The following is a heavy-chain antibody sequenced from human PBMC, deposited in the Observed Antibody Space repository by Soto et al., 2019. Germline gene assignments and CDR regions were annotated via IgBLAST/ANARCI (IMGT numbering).Heavy chain of an antibody. D-gene: IGHD3-22*01. J-gene: IGHJ4*02. CDR3: AREMPPRRRPNYYETSGSFEY. V-gene: IGHV1-69*01. Sequence: QVLLVQSGAEMKKPGSSMKVSCTASGGAFNNYAFSWLRQSPGQGLEWMGGIIPMFGTPKFAEKFQGRISFTADDSTITVYLELSGLSSGDTAIHYCAREMPPRRRPNYYETSGSFEYWGLGTLVTVSS. CDR2: IIPMFGTP. CDR1: GGAFNNYA.